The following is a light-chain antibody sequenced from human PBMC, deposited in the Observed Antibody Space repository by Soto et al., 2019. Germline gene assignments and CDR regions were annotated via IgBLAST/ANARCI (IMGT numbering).Light chain of an antibody. V-gene: IGLV1-44*01. CDR2: SNN. J-gene: IGLJ2*01. CDR1: SSNIGSNT. CDR3: AAWDDSLNGPV. Sequence: QSVLTQPPSASGHPGQRVTISCSGSSSNIGSNTVNWYQQLPGTAPKLLIYSNNQRPSGVPGRFSGSKSGTSASLAISGLQSEDEADYYCAAWDDSLNGPVFGGGTKLTVL.